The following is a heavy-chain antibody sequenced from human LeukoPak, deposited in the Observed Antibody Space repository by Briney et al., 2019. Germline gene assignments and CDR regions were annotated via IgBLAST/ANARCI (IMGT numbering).Heavy chain of an antibody. CDR1: GGTFSSYA. CDR3: ARDSRRITMIVVVIPYAFDI. Sequence: SVKVSCKASGGTFSSYAISWVRQAPGQGLEWMGGIIPIFGTANYAQKFQGRVTITTDESTSTAYLELSSLRSEDTAVYYCARDSRRITMIVVVIPYAFDIWGQGTMVTVSS. J-gene: IGHJ3*02. V-gene: IGHV1-69*05. D-gene: IGHD3-22*01. CDR2: IIPIFGTA.